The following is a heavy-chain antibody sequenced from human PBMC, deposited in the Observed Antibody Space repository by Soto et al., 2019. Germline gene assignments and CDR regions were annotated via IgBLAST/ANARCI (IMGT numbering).Heavy chain of an antibody. CDR2: ISGSGGST. CDR1: GFTFSSYA. Sequence: EVQLLESGGGLVQPGGSLRLSCAASGFTFSSYAMSWVRQAPGKGLEWVSAISGSGGSTYYADSVKGRFTISRDNSKNTLFLQMNSLRAEDTAVYYCANCWGQWLAINWGQGTLVTVSS. D-gene: IGHD6-19*01. V-gene: IGHV3-23*01. J-gene: IGHJ1*01. CDR3: ANCWGQWLAIN.